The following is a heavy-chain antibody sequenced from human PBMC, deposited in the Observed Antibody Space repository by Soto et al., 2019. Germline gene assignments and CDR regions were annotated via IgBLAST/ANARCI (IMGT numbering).Heavy chain of an antibody. CDR1: GGSISSSSYY. Sequence: ASETLSLTCTVSGGSISSSSYYWGWIRQPPGKGLEWIGSIYYSGSTYYNPSLKSRVTISVDTSKNQFSLKLSSVTAADTAVYYCARHGDYYDSSGYYYAPDYWGQGTLVTVSS. CDR2: IYYSGST. V-gene: IGHV4-39*01. J-gene: IGHJ4*02. D-gene: IGHD3-22*01. CDR3: ARHGDYYDSSGYYYAPDY.